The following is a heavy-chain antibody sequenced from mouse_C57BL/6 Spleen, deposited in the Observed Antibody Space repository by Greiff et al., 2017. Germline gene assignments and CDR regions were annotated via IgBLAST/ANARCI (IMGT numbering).Heavy chain of an antibody. CDR2: IYPGSGNT. CDR1: GYTFTDYY. Sequence: VQLQQSGPELVKPGASVKISCKASGYTFTDYYINWVKQRPGQGLGWIGWIYPGSGNTKYNEKFKGKATLTVDTSSSTAYMQLSSLTSEDSAVYFWAREGDYDGDGDYYAMDYWGQGASVTVSS. D-gene: IGHD2-4*01. V-gene: IGHV1-84*01. J-gene: IGHJ4*01. CDR3: AREGDYDGDGDYYAMDY.